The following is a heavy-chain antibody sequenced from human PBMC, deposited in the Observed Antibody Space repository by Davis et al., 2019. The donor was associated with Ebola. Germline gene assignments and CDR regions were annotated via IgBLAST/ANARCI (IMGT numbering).Heavy chain of an antibody. V-gene: IGHV1-2*02. D-gene: IGHD3-9*01. CDR3: ERLDRNYWYFDL. J-gene: IGHJ2*01. Sequence: ASVKVSCKASGYTFTVHYMHWVRQAPGQGLEWMGWMNPNSGGTNIAQKFQGRVTMARDTSISTAFMELSGLTSDDTAVYYCERLDRNYWYFDLWGRGALVTVSS. CDR1: GYTFTVHY. CDR2: MNPNSGGT.